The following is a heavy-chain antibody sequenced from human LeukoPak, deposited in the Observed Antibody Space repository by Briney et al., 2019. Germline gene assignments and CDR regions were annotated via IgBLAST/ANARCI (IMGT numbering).Heavy chain of an antibody. Sequence: SDTLSLTCTVSSGSISSSSHYWRWVRQPPGKRVEWIGSIYYSGSTYYNPSLKSRVTISVDTSKNQFSLKLSSVTAADTAVYYCARQSLGVRDFDYWGQGTLVTVSS. D-gene: IGHD3-10*01. J-gene: IGHJ4*02. V-gene: IGHV4-39*01. CDR2: IYYSGST. CDR3: ARQSLGVRDFDY. CDR1: SGSISSSSHY.